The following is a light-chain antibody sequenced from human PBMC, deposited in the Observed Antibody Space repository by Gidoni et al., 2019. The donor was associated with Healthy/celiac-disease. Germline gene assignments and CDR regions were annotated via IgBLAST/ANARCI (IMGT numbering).Light chain of an antibody. CDR2: AAS. CDR1: QGISSY. Sequence: IQLTQSPSSLSASVGDRVTITCRASQGISSYLAWYQQKPGKAPKLLIYAASTLQSGVPSRFSGSGSGTDFTLTISSLQPEDFATYYCQQLNSYPFITFGQXTRLEIK. V-gene: IGKV1-9*01. CDR3: QQLNSYPFIT. J-gene: IGKJ5*01.